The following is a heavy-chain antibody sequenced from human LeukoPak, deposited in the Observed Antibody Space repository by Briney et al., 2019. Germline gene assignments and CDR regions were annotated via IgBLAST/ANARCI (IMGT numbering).Heavy chain of an antibody. V-gene: IGHV4-34*01. CDR2: INHSGSA. CDR3: ARVGALGDFWSGYYSVYFFDY. J-gene: IGHJ4*02. D-gene: IGHD3-3*01. Sequence: SETLSLTCAVYGGSFSGNHWSWIRQPPGKGLESIGEINHSGSANYNPSLKSRVTISVDTSKNQFSLKLSSVTAADTAVYYCARVGALGDFWSGYYSVYFFDYWGQGTLVTVSS. CDR1: GGSFSGNH.